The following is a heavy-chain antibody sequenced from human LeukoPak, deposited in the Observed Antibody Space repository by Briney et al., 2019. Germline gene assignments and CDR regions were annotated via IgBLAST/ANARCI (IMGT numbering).Heavy chain of an antibody. D-gene: IGHD3-22*01. J-gene: IGHJ4*02. CDR1: GYSVTDYY. Sequence: GGSLRLSCAASGYSVTDYYTTWIRQSPGKSLEWVAVVGNSDNHIDHADSVRGRFTISRDDARNSVYLQMTSLRVEDTAIYYCAREQWFRFDNWGQGVQVTVSS. V-gene: IGHV3-11*01. CDR3: AREQWFRFDN. CDR2: VGNSDNHI.